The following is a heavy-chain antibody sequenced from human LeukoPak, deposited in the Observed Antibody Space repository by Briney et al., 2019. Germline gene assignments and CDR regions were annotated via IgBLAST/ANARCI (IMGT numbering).Heavy chain of an antibody. CDR3: ASGRQLGY. Sequence: GGSLRLSCAASGFTFSSYSMNWVRQAPGKGLEWVSYISSSGRSILYADSVKGRFTVSRDNAKNSLYLQMNSLRAEDTAVYYCASGRQLGYWGQGTLVTVSS. J-gene: IGHJ4*02. D-gene: IGHD6-13*01. CDR1: GFTFSSYS. V-gene: IGHV3-21*05. CDR2: ISSSGRSI.